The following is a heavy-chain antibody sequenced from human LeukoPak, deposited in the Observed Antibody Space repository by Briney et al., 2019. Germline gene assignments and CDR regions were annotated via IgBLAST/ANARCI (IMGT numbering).Heavy chain of an antibody. CDR1: GFTFSNAW. CDR2: IKSKTDGGTT. D-gene: IGHD3-22*01. J-gene: IGHJ4*02. CDR3: TTGGPYYDTSGYYF. V-gene: IGHV3-15*01. Sequence: GGSLRLSCAASGFTFSNAWMSWVRQAPGKGLEWVARIKSKTDGGTTDYAAPVKGRFTISRDDSKNTLYLQMNSLKTEDTAVYYCTTGGPYYDTSGYYFWGQGTLVTVSS.